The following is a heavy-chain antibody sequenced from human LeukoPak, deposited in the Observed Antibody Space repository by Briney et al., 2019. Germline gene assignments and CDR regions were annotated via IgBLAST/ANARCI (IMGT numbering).Heavy chain of an antibody. J-gene: IGHJ4*02. V-gene: IGHV3-21*01. CDR1: GFTFSVYE. D-gene: IGHD6-19*01. CDR3: ARGYSSGWSAFDY. Sequence: GGSLRLSCSASGFTFSVYEMNWVRQAPGRGLEWVSSISSTSSYIYYADSVKGRFTISRDNADNSLYLQMNSLRAEDTAVYYCARGYSSGWSAFDYWGQGTLVTVSS. CDR2: ISSTSSYI.